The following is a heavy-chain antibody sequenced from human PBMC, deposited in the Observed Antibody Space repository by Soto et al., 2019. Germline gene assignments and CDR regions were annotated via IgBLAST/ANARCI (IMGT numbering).Heavy chain of an antibody. CDR1: GFTFSSYW. CDR2: IKQDGSEK. Sequence: GGSLSLSCAASGFTFSSYWMSWVRQAPGKGLEWVANIKQDGSEKYYADSVKGRFTISRDNSKNTLYLQMNSLRAEDTAVYYCAKEQVVVVVAATYYFDYWGQGTLVTVSS. V-gene: IGHV3-7*01. CDR3: AKEQVVVVVAATYYFDY. D-gene: IGHD2-15*01. J-gene: IGHJ4*02.